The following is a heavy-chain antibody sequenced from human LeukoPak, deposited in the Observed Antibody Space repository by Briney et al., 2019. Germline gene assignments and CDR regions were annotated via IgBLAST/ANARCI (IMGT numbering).Heavy chain of an antibody. Sequence: KPSETLSLTCTVYGRSFSGYYWSWIRQPPGKGLEWIGEINHSGSTNYNPSLKSRVTISVDTSKNQFSLKLSSVTAADTAVYYCAMPRQWGLGKYVDYWGQGTLVTVSS. CDR2: INHSGST. D-gene: IGHD6-19*01. J-gene: IGHJ4*02. V-gene: IGHV4-34*01. CDR3: AMPRQWGLGKYVDY. CDR1: GRSFSGYY.